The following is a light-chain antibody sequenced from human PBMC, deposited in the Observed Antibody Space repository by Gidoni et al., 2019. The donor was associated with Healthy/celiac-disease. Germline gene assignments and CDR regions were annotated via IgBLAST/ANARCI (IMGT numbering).Light chain of an antibody. CDR3: QAWDSSTVV. Sequence: SYELTQPPSVSVSPGQTASITRSGDKLGDKYACWYQQKPGQSPVLVIYQDSKRPSGNPERFSGSNSGNTATLTISGTQAMDEADYYCQAWDSSTVVFGGGTKLTVL. CDR2: QDS. CDR1: KLGDKY. J-gene: IGLJ2*01. V-gene: IGLV3-1*01.